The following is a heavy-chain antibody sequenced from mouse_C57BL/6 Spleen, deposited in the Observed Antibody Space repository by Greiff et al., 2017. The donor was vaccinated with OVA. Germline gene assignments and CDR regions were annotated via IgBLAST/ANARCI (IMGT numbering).Heavy chain of an antibody. D-gene: IGHD1-1*01. CDR3: ARRAISGNYYGSSYDY. Sequence: VQGVESGAELAKPGASVKLSCKASGYTFTSYWMHWVKQRPGQGLEWIGYINPSSGYTKYNQKFKDKATLTADKSSSTAYMQLSSLTYEDSAVYYCARRAISGNYYGSSYDYWGQGTTLTVSS. CDR1: GYTFTSYW. CDR2: INPSSGYT. V-gene: IGHV1-7*01. J-gene: IGHJ2*01.